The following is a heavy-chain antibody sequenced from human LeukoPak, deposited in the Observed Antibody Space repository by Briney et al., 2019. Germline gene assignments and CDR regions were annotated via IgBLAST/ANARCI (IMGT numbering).Heavy chain of an antibody. J-gene: IGHJ4*02. Sequence: GGSLRLSCAASGFSVSDYSISWIRQSPGKGLEWISYVTSGSGSTNYADSVKGRFTISRDNAKNSVALQLDGLRADDTAVYFCTRERRGSYYAFEPWGQGTLVTVSS. CDR1: GFSVSDYS. D-gene: IGHD3-16*01. CDR3: TRERRGSYYAFEP. V-gene: IGHV3-11*05. CDR2: VTSGSGST.